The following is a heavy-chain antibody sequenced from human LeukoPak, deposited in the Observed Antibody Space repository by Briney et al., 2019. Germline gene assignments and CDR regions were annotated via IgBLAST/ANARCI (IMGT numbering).Heavy chain of an antibody. J-gene: IGHJ4*02. Sequence: GGSLRLSCAASGFTFSSYSIDWVRQAPGKGLEWLSYISSSSTRYFADSVKGRFTISRDNAKNSAYLHMNSLRAEDTAVYYCARVWSSGYTKDYWGQGTLVTVS. D-gene: IGHD3-22*01. CDR3: ARVWSSGYTKDY. CDR1: GFTFSSYS. CDR2: ISSSSTR. V-gene: IGHV3-48*04.